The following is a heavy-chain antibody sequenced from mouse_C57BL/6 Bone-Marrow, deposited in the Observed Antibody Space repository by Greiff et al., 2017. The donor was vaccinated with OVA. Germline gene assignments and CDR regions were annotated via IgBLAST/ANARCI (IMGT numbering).Heavy chain of an antibody. V-gene: IGHV1-36*01. Sequence: EVQLQQSGPVLVKPGPSVKISCKASGFTFTDYYMHWVKQSHGKSLEWIGLVYPYNGGTSYNQKFKGKATLTVDTSSSTAYMELNSLTSEDSAVYYCARSDYYGSSYSPAWFAYWGQGTLVTVSA. CDR1: GFTFTDYY. CDR2: VYPYNGGT. J-gene: IGHJ3*01. D-gene: IGHD1-1*01. CDR3: ARSDYYGSSYSPAWFAY.